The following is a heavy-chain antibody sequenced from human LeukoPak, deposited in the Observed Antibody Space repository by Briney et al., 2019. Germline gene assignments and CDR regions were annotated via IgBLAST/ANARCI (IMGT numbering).Heavy chain of an antibody. V-gene: IGHV3-74*01. CDR2: INSDGSST. J-gene: IGHJ4*02. CDR3: ARVLNYYDSSGYFDY. D-gene: IGHD3-22*01. Sequence: GALRLSCAASGFTFSSYWMHWVRQAPGKGLVWVSRINSDGSSTSYADSVKGRFTISRDNAKNTLYLQMNSLRAEDTAVYYCARVLNYYDSSGYFDYWGQGTLVTVSS. CDR1: GFTFSSYW.